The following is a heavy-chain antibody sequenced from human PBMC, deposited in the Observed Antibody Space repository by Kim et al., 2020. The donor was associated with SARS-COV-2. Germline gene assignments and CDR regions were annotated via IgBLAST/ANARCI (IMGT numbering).Heavy chain of an antibody. V-gene: IGHV3-30*04. D-gene: IGHD3-10*01. CDR3: ARDAALWFGELSFPYGMDV. CDR1: GFTFSSYA. CDR2: ISYDGSNK. J-gene: IGHJ6*02. Sequence: GGSLRLSCAASGFTFSSYAMHWVRQAPGKGLEWVAVISYDGSNKYYADSVKGRFTISRDNSKNTLYLQMNSLRAEDTAVYYCARDAALWFGELSFPYGMDVWGQGTTVTVSS.